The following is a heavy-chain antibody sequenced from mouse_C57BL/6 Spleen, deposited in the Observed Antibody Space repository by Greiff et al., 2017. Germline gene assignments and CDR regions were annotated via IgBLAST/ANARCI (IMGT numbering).Heavy chain of an antibody. J-gene: IGHJ4*01. V-gene: IGHV1-61*01. CDR2: IYPSDSET. CDR3: ARGYGSRGAMDY. CDR1: GYTFTSYW. Sequence: QVQLQQPGAELVRPGSSVKLSCKASGYTFTSYWMDWVKQRPGQGLEWIGNIYPSDSETHYNQKFKDKATLTVDKSSSTAYMQLSSLTSEDSAVYYCARGYGSRGAMDYWGQGTSVTVSS. D-gene: IGHD1-1*01.